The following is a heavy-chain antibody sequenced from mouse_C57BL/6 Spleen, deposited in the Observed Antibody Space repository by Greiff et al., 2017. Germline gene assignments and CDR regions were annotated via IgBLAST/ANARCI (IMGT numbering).Heavy chain of an antibody. CDR2: IYPGSGST. CDR1: GYTFTSYW. D-gene: IGHD2-2*01. J-gene: IGHJ4*01. CDR3: AMGGGYDGGAMDY. V-gene: IGHV1-55*01. Sequence: QVQLQQPGAELVKPGASVKMSCKASGYTFTSYWITWVKQRPGQGLEWIGDIYPGSGSTNYNEKFKSKATLTVDTSSSTAYMQLSSLTSEDSAVYYCAMGGGYDGGAMDYWGQGTSVTVSS.